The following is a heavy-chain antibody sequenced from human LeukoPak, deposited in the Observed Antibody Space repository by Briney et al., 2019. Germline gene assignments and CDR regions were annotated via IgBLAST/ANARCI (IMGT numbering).Heavy chain of an antibody. CDR2: ITRSGRT. D-gene: IGHD2-21*01. V-gene: IGHV3-23*01. CDR1: GFTFISYG. J-gene: IGHJ4*02. CDR3: ANGHGDTDYSDTFDC. Sequence: GGSLRLSCAASGFTFISYGMNWVRQAPGKGLEWVSTITRSGRTYYADPVKGRFTISRDNYKNTLSLQMNSLRDEDTAAYYCANGHGDTDYSDTFDCWGQGTLVAVSS.